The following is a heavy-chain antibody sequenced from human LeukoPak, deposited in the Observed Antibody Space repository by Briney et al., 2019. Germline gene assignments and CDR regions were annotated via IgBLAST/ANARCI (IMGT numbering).Heavy chain of an antibody. CDR2: SYSGGSS. J-gene: IGHJ4*02. V-gene: IGHV3-NL1*01. CDR3: AKDNSHWLFDY. D-gene: IGHD1-1*01. Sequence: GGSLRLSCVASGFSFSSYSMHWVRQAPGKGLEWVSVSYSGGSSYYADSVKGRFTISRDNSKNTLYLQMNTLRAEDTSFYYCAKDNSHWLFDYWGRGTLVTVSS. CDR1: GFSFSSYS.